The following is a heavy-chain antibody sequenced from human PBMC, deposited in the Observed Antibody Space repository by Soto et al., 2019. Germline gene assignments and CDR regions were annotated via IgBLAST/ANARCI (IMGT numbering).Heavy chain of an antibody. J-gene: IGHJ6*02. Sequence: GESLKISCKGSGYSFTSYWISRVRQMPGKGLEWMGRIDPSDSYTNYSPSFQGHVTISADKSISTAYLQWSSLKASDTAMYYCAGPYGSGSYYTDYYGMDVWGQGTTVTVS. CDR3: AGPYGSGSYYTDYYGMDV. CDR1: GYSFTSYW. CDR2: IDPSDSYT. D-gene: IGHD3-10*01. V-gene: IGHV5-10-1*01.